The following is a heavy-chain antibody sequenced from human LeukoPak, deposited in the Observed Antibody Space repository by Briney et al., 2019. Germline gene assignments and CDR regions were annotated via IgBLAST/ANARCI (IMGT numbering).Heavy chain of an antibody. CDR1: GFTFSSYW. V-gene: IGHV3-7*01. CDR3: ARDKGSDFWSGTNWFDP. J-gene: IGHJ5*02. CDR2: IKQDGSEK. Sequence: GGSLRLSCAASGFTFSSYWMSWVRQAPGKGLEWVANIKQDGSEKYYVDSVKGRFTISRDNAKNSLYLQMNSLRAEDTVVYYCARDKGSDFWSGTNWFDPWGQGTLVTVSS. D-gene: IGHD3-3*01.